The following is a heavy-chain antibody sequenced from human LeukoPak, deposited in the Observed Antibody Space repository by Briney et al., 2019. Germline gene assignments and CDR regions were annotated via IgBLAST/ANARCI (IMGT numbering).Heavy chain of an antibody. V-gene: IGHV3-23*01. D-gene: IGHD3-22*01. J-gene: IGHJ4*02. CDR1: GFTFTSYA. CDR3: AKGRGGSGYWASDY. CDR2: ISGSSGTT. Sequence: PGGSLRLSCAASGFTFTSYAMNWVRQTPGKGLEWVSGISGSSGTTYYADSVKGRFTISRDNSKNTLYLQMNSLRAEVTAVYHCAKGRGGSGYWASDYWGRGTLVTVSS.